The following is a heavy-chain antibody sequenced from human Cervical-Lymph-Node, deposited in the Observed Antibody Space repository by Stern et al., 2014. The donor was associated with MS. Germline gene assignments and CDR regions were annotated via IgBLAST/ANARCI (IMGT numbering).Heavy chain of an antibody. J-gene: IGHJ4*02. D-gene: IGHD4/OR15-4a*01. V-gene: IGHV5-51*03. CDR2: IYPGDSET. CDR1: GYSFSDYW. CDR3: ARWRVITTRFRYLDY. Sequence: MQLVQSGAELKKPGESLQISCSASGYSFSDYWIAWVRQVPGKGLEWMGVIYPGDSETRYSPSFQGHVIISVDKATNKAYLQWSSLKASDTAMYFCARWRVITTRFRYLDYWGQGTLVTVSS.